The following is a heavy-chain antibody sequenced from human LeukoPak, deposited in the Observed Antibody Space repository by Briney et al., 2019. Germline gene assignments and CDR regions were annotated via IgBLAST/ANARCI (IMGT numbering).Heavy chain of an antibody. CDR2: THHTGST. J-gene: IGHJ4*02. CDR1: GYSISSGYF. V-gene: IGHV4-38-2*02. D-gene: IGHD5-18*01. Sequence: PSETLSLTCAVSGYSISSGYFWGWIRQPPGKGLEWIGSTHHTGSTYYNPSLKSRVTISVDTSKNQFSLKLSSVTAADTAVYYCAREYGYSYGYGDYWGQGTLVTVSP. CDR3: AREYGYSYGYGDY.